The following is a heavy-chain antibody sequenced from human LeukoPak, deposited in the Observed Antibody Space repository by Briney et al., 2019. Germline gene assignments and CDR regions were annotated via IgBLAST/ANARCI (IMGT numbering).Heavy chain of an antibody. CDR2: ITYDGGNK. CDR1: GFTFSSYG. V-gene: IGHV3-30*18. D-gene: IGHD6-13*01. CDR3: AKDRGSSSSAYGMDV. J-gene: IGHJ6*02. Sequence: GGSLRLSCAASGFTFSSYGMHWVRQAPGKELEWVAVITYDGGNKYHADSVKGRFTISRDNSKNTLYLQMNSLRAEDTAVYYCAKDRGSSSSAYGMDVWGQGTTVTVSS.